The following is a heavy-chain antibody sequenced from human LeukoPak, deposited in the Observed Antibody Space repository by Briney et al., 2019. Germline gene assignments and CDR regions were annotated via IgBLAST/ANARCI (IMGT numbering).Heavy chain of an antibody. J-gene: IGHJ5*02. CDR1: GYTFTSYG. V-gene: IGHV1-18*01. CDR3: ARDHDIVVVVAANLGFDP. CDR2: ISAYNGNT. D-gene: IGHD2-15*01. Sequence: ASVKVSCKASGYTFTSYGISWVRQAPGQGLEWMGWISAYNGNTNYAQKLQGRVTMTTDTSTSTAYMELRSLRSDDTAVYYCARDHDIVVVVAANLGFDPWGRGTLVTVSS.